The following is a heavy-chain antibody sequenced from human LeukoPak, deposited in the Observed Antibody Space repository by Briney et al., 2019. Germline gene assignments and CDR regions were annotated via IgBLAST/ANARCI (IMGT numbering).Heavy chain of an antibody. Sequence: ASVKVSCKASGGTFSSYAISWVRQAPGQGLEWMGRIIPILGIANYAQKFQGRVTITADESTSTAYMELSSLRSEDTAVYYCARERGVATSDYYGMDVWGQGTTVTVSS. CDR1: GGTFSSYA. V-gene: IGHV1-69*04. J-gene: IGHJ6*02. CDR3: ARERGVATSDYYGMDV. D-gene: IGHD5-12*01. CDR2: IIPILGIA.